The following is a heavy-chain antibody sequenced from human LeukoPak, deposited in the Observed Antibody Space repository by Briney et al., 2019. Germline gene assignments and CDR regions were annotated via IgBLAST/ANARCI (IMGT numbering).Heavy chain of an antibody. J-gene: IGHJ4*02. CDR2: ISHGGDT. CDR3: ATRDQSRTDVVPPDY. D-gene: IGHD5-18*01. Sequence: KASETLSLTCAVSGVSISSCNWWTWVRQPPGKGLEWIGEISHGGDTKYSPSLRTRVTISIDKSKNHLSLNLNSVTAADTAMYYCATRDQSRTDVVPPDYWGQGTLVTVSS. CDR1: GVSISSCNW. V-gene: IGHV4-4*02.